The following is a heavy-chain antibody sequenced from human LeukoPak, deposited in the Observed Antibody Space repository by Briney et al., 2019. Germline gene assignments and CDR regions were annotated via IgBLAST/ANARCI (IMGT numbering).Heavy chain of an antibody. CDR3: ARVRVAVAGVFDY. D-gene: IGHD6-19*01. V-gene: IGHV4-59*08. J-gene: IGHJ4*02. Sequence: SETLSLTCTVSGGSLTNYYWSWIRQPPGKGLEWIAYIYFSGITNYNPSLKSRVTISVDTSKNQFSLKLSSVTAADTAVYYCARVRVAVAGVFDYWGQGTLVTVSS. CDR2: IYFSGIT. CDR1: GGSLTNYY.